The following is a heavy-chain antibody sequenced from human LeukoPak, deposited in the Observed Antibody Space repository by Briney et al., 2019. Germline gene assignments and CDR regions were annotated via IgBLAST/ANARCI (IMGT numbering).Heavy chain of an antibody. Sequence: SGGSLRLSCATSGFTFTNYGMNWVRLAPGKGLEWVAYVSDSGILYADSVKGRFTISRDTARRSLYLQMNSLRAEDTAVYYCAIIGCYRGVCDFDVWGQGTMVAISS. CDR1: GFTFTNYG. CDR2: VSDSGI. D-gene: IGHD4/OR15-4a*01. V-gene: IGHV3-48*01. CDR3: AIIGCYRGVCDFDV. J-gene: IGHJ3*01.